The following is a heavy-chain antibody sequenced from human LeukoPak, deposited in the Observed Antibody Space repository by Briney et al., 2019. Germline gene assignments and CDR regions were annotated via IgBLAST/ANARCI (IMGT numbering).Heavy chain of an antibody. V-gene: IGHV4-39*01. D-gene: IGHD2-21*02. CDR1: GGSISSSSYY. Sequence: SETLSLTCTVSGGSISSSSYYWGWIRQPPGKGLEWIGSIYYSGNTYYNPSLNSRVTISVDTSKNQFSLKLSSVTAADTAVYYCARRSLVTAIRYYFDYWGQGTLVTVSS. CDR2: IYYSGNT. J-gene: IGHJ4*02. CDR3: ARRSLVTAIRYYFDY.